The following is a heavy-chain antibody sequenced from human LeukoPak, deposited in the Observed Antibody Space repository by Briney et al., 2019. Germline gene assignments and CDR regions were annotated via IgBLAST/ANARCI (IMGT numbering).Heavy chain of an antibody. CDR3: ATSGPSPTAGTRYFQH. Sequence: ASVKVSCKVSGYTLTELSKHWVRQAPGKGLEWMGGFDPEDGETIYAQKFQGRVTMTEDTSTDTAYMELSSLRSEDTAVYYCATSGPSPTAGTRYFQHWGQGTLVTVSS. V-gene: IGHV1-24*01. CDR2: FDPEDGET. CDR1: GYTLTELS. J-gene: IGHJ1*01. D-gene: IGHD6-13*01.